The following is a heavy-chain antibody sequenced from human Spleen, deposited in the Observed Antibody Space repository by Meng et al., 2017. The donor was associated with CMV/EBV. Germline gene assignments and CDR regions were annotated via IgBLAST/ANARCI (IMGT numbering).Heavy chain of an antibody. V-gene: IGHV1-18*01. CDR1: YA. D-gene: IGHD2-15*01. CDR3: ARALERNYCRTDSCFTGPGH. Sequence: YASNWVLQAPGQRPEWMGWVTPYNGNTDYAQKFQGRVTMTADTSTTTAYMELRSLRSGDTAVYYCARALERNYCRTDSCFTGPGHWGQGTLVTVSS. J-gene: IGHJ4*02. CDR2: VTPYNGNT.